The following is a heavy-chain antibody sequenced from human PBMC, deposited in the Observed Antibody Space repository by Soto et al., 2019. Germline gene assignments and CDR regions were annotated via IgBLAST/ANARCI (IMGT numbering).Heavy chain of an antibody. J-gene: IGHJ5*02. CDR3: AKWSVYPNWFGP. V-gene: IGHV4-59*01. Sequence: QVPLQESGPGLVKPSETLSLTCTVSGGSISSDYWSWIRQSPGKGLQWIGYTYYIGNTNYNPSPESRVTISLDRSKNQFSLKMTSVTAADTAVYYCAKWSVYPNWFGPWGQGFLVTVSS. CDR1: GGSISSDY. D-gene: IGHD2-15*01. CDR2: TYYIGNT.